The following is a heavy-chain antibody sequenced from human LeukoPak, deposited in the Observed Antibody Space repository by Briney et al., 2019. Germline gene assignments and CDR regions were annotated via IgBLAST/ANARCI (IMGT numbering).Heavy chain of an antibody. CDR1: GGSISSYY. D-gene: IGHD3-16*01. CDR2: IYYSGST. CDR3: ARFTPQGYGWGGYNRFDP. Sequence: TSETLSLTCTVSGGSISSYYWNWIRQPPRKGVEWIGYIYYSGSTNYNPSLKSRVTISVDTSKNQFSLNLTSVTAADTAVYYCARFTPQGYGWGGYNRFDPWGQGTLVTVSS. V-gene: IGHV4-59*01. J-gene: IGHJ5*02.